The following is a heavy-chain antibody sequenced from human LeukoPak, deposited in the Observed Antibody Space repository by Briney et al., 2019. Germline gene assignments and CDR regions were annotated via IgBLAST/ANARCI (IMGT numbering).Heavy chain of an antibody. V-gene: IGHV1-3*01. CDR2: INAGNGNT. D-gene: IGHD3-22*01. CDR1: GATFTTYA. J-gene: IGHJ4*02. CDR3: ARKSYYDSSGYDY. Sequence: ASVKVSCKASGATFTTYAIIWVRQAPGQRLEWMGWINAGNGNTKYSQKFQGRVTITRDTSASTAYMELSSLRSEDTAVYYCARKSYYDSSGYDYWGQGTLVTVSS.